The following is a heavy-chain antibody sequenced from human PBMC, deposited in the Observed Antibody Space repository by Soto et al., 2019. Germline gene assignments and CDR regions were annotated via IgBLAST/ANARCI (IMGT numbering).Heavy chain of an antibody. CDR3: ASVYCSGGSCYSPHYY. D-gene: IGHD2-15*01. CDR1: GGTFSSYT. CDR2: IIPILGIA. J-gene: IGHJ4*02. Sequence: QVQLVQSGAEVKKPGYSVKVSCKASGGTFSSYTISWVRQAPGQGLEWMGRIIPILGIANYAQKFQGRVTITADKSTSTAYMELSSLRSEDTAVYYCASVYCSGGSCYSPHYYWGQGTLVTVSS. V-gene: IGHV1-69*02.